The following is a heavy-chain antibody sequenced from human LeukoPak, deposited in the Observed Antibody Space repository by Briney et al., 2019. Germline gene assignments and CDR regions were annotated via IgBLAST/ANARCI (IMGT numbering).Heavy chain of an antibody. CDR2: ISGSGGST. CDR3: AKDVAGTFNVDY. D-gene: IGHD6-19*01. CDR1: GFTFSSYA. J-gene: IGHJ4*02. V-gene: IGHV3-23*01. Sequence: GGSLRLSCAASGFTFSSYAMRWVRQAPGKGLEWVSAISGSGGSTYYADSVKGRFTISRDNSKNTLYLQMNSLRAEDTAVYYCAKDVAGTFNVDYWGQGTLVTVSS.